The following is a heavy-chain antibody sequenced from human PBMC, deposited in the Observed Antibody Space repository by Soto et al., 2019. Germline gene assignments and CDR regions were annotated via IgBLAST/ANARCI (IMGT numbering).Heavy chain of an antibody. D-gene: IGHD3-3*02. CDR2: IMPVFATP. J-gene: IGHJ6*02. CDR3: ARDKDRQQLGGNYYYILDV. Sequence: QVQLVQSGAEVKKPRSSVKVSCKASGGTFSTSAISWVRQAPGQGLEWVGGIMPVFATPDYAQKFHGRVTISADESTTTAYLELTSLRTDDTAVYYCARDKDRQQLGGNYYYILDVWGQGTAIIVSS. CDR1: GGTFSTSA. V-gene: IGHV1-69*12.